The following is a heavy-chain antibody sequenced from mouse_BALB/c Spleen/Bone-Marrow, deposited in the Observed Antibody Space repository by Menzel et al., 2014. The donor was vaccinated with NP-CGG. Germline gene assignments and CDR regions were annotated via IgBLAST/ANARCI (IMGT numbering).Heavy chain of an antibody. J-gene: IGHJ2*01. V-gene: IGHV1S22*01. Sequence: LQQPGSELVRPGASVKLSCKASGYTFTSYWMHWVKQRPGQGLEWIGNIYPGSGSTNYDEKFKSKVTLTVDTSSSTAYMQLSSLTSEDSAVYYCTPRLRYWGQGTTLTVSS. D-gene: IGHD1-2*01. CDR3: TPRLRY. CDR1: GYTFTSYW. CDR2: IYPGSGST.